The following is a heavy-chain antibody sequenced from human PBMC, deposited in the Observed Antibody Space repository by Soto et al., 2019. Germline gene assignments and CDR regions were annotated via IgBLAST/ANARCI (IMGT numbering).Heavy chain of an antibody. CDR1: GFTFSSYG. CDR3: AKDLLVATFPDY. V-gene: IGHV3-30*18. Sequence: GGSLRLSCAASGFTFSSYGMHWVRQAPGKGLEWVAVISYDGSNKYYADSVKGRFTISRDNSKNTLYLQMNSLRAEDTAVYYCAKDLLVATFPDYWGQGTLVTVSS. CDR2: ISYDGSNK. D-gene: IGHD5-12*01. J-gene: IGHJ4*02.